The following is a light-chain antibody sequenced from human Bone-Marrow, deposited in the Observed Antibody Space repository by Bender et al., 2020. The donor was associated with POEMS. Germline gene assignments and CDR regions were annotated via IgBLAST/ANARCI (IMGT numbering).Light chain of an antibody. V-gene: IGLV3-21*04. Sequence: YVLTQPPSVSVAPGDTARITCGGDNVGGTSVHWYQQEPGLAPVMIIFDDRDRPSGIPERFSASNYGNTATLTISRVEAGDEADYYCQVWHSNSDDVVFGGGTKLTVL. CDR3: QVWHSNSDDVV. CDR2: DDR. CDR1: NVGGTS. J-gene: IGLJ2*01.